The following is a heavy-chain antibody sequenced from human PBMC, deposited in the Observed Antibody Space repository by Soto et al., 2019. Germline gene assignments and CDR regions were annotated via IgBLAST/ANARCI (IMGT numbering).Heavy chain of an antibody. J-gene: IGHJ6*02. Sequence: QVQLQESGPGLVKPSQTLSLTCTVSGGSISSGGYYWSWIRQHPGKGLEWIGYIYYSGSTYYNPSLTSRVTISVDTSKNRFSLKLSSVTAADTAVYYCARVSSGDYGSGSYRDYYYGMDVWGQGTTVTVSS. CDR2: IYYSGST. D-gene: IGHD3-10*01. CDR1: GGSISSGGYY. CDR3: ARVSSGDYGSGSYRDYYYGMDV. V-gene: IGHV4-31*03.